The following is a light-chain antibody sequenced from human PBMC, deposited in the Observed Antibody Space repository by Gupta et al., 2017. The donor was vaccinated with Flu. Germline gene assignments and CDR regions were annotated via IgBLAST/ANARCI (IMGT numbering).Light chain of an antibody. J-gene: IGKJ2*03. CDR3: QQSYSFPYS. CDR2: AAS. Sequence: GDRVTITCRASQSITTYFNWYQQKPGQAPNLLIYAASSLRSGVSSRCSGSGSGTYFTLTITSLQPDDFATYYCQQSYSFPYSFGQGTKLEIK. V-gene: IGKV1-39*01. CDR1: QSITTY.